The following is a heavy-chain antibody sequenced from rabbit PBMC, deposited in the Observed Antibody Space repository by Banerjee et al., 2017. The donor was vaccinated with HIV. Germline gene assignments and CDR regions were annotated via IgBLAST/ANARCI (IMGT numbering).Heavy chain of an antibody. CDR2: IGTGTGSI. J-gene: IGHJ4*01. V-gene: IGHV1S45*01. CDR3: ARDQWSSIGSSSHNL. CDR1: GFDLSTNYY. Sequence: QEQLVESGGGLVQPEGSLTLTCKASGFDLSTNYYMCFVRQAPGKGLEWIGCIGTGTGSIYYASWAKGRFTISKTSSTTVTLQMTSLTVADTATYFCARDQWSSIGSSSHNLWGPGTLVTVS. D-gene: IGHD8-1*01.